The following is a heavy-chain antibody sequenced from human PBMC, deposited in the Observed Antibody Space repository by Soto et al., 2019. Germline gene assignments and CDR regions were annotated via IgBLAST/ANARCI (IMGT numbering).Heavy chain of an antibody. CDR1: GGSTNSNY. CDR2: IHHSGIT. D-gene: IGHD1-26*01. Sequence: QVQLQESGPGLVKPSETLSLTCTVSGGSTNSNYWTWIRQPPGKGLEWIGLIHHSGITNYNPSLKRRLTISVDTSKNQFSLQMSSVTAADTAVFYCARVSGATISYWGQGTLVTVSS. CDR3: ARVSGATISY. V-gene: IGHV4-59*01. J-gene: IGHJ4*02.